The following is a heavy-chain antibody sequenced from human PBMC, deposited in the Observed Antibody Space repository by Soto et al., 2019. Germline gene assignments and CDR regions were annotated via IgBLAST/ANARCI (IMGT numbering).Heavy chain of an antibody. CDR2: IIPMFGTS. V-gene: IGHV1-69*01. D-gene: IGHD1-26*01. Sequence: QVQLVQSGAEVKKPGSSVKVSCKASGGTFSNYGISWVRQAPGQGLEWMGGIIPMFGTSNYAQKFQGRVTITADASTSTAYMELSSLRSEDTAVYYCARDRTGTLVDRYYSMDVWGQGTTVTVSS. CDR1: GGTFSNYG. J-gene: IGHJ6*02. CDR3: ARDRTGTLVDRYYSMDV.